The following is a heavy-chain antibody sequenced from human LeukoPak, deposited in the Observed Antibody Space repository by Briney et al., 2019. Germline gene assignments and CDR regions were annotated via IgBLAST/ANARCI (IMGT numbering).Heavy chain of an antibody. V-gene: IGHV3-30*04. CDR2: ISYDGNNK. CDR3: ARSHYDISGYDTPFDY. D-gene: IGHD3-22*01. Sequence: GGSLRLSCAASGFIFSTYAMHWVRQAPGKGLEWVAVISYDGNNKNYADSVKGRSTISRDNSKNTLSLQMNSLRAEDTAVYYCARSHYDISGYDTPFDYWGQGTLVTVSS. J-gene: IGHJ4*02. CDR1: GFIFSTYA.